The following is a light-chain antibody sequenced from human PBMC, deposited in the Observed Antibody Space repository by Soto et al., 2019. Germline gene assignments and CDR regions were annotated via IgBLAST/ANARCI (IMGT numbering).Light chain of an antibody. CDR3: CSFAGSSTYV. CDR1: SSDVGSSNL. CDR2: EGT. Sequence: QSALTQPASVSGSPGQSITISCTGTSSDVGSSNLVSWYQQHPGKAPKVMIYEGTQRPPGVSNRFSGSKSGNTASLTISGLQAEDEADYYCCSFAGSSTYVFGTGTKLTVL. V-gene: IGLV2-23*01. J-gene: IGLJ1*01.